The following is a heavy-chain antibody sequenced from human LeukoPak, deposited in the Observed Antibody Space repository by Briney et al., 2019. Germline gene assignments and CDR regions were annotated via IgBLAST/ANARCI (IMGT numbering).Heavy chain of an antibody. D-gene: IGHD3-10*01. Sequence: PSETLSLTCTVSADSLSSGGHYWAWIRQFPGKGLESIGFIHHSGRSRHNPSLKDRVAISVDTSRKQSALKLSSVTAADTAMYYCARGGNRFGGFYFDYWGQGIQVIVSS. CDR3: ARGGNRFGGFYFDY. CDR1: ADSLSSGGHY. V-gene: IGHV4-31*03. J-gene: IGHJ4*02. CDR2: IHHSGRS.